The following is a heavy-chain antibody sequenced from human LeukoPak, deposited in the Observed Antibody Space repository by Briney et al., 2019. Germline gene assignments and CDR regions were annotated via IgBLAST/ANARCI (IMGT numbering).Heavy chain of an antibody. CDR3: VSSRGYSYGYFDY. D-gene: IGHD5-18*01. J-gene: IGHJ4*02. Sequence: SETLSLPLNVSCGPISKYLCNWIRQPAGKGLEWIGRFYTNGSTNYNPSLKSRVTMSVDTSKNQFSLKLSSATAGDTAVYYCVSSRGYSYGYFDYWGQGTLVTVSS. V-gene: IGHV4-4*07. CDR2: FYTNGST. CDR1: CGPISKYL.